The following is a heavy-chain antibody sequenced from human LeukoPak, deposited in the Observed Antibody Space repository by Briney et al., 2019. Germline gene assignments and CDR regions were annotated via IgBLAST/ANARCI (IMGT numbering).Heavy chain of an antibody. J-gene: IGHJ4*02. CDR2: ISAYNGNT. CDR3: ARDGRFLEWLLGYFDY. V-gene: IGHV1-18*01. Sequence: ASLKVSCQASGYGFTDYYVHWIRQAPGQGLEWMGWISAYNGNTNYAQKLQGRVTMTTDTSTSTAYMELRSLRSDDTAVYYCARDGRFLEWLLGYFDYWGQGTLVTVSS. D-gene: IGHD3-3*01. CDR1: GYGFTDYY.